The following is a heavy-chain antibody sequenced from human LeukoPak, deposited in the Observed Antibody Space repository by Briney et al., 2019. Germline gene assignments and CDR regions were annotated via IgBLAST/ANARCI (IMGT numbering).Heavy chain of an antibody. J-gene: IGHJ4*02. Sequence: PGGSLRLSCAASGFSFSDYWIPWVRQAPGKGLECVANIKTDGSAKYYPDSVKGWFTVSRDNAKNSLYLQMNNMRVEDTAIYYCTKDVNHDSNFWGQGTLVTVSS. CDR1: GFSFSDYW. CDR3: TKDVNHDSNF. CDR2: IKTDGSAK. D-gene: IGHD3-22*01. V-gene: IGHV3-7*01.